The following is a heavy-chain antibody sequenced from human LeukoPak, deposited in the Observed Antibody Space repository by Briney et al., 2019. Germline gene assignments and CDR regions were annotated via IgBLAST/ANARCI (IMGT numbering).Heavy chain of an antibody. V-gene: IGHV4-59*08. CDR3: ARLEVGVVPPYGMDV. J-gene: IGHJ6*02. D-gene: IGHD2-21*01. CDR2: IYYSGST. CDR1: GGSISSYY. Sequence: SETLSLTCTVSGGSISSYYWSWIRQPPGKGLEWIGYIYYSGSTNYNPSLKSRVTISVDTSKNQFSLKLSSVTAADTAVYYCARLEVGVVPPYGMDVWGQGTTVTVSS.